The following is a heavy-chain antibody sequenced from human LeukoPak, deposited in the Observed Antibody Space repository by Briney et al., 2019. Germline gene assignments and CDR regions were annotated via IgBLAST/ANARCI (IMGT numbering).Heavy chain of an antibody. CDR2: ISGRGEST. CDR3: AALGVGAY. V-gene: IGHV3-23*01. CDR1: GFTFTSYV. J-gene: IGHJ4*02. D-gene: IGHD3-16*01. Sequence: GGSLRLSCAASGFTFTSYVMSGVRQAPGKGVGWGSCISGRGESTHFADSAKGGFTISRHNSKTTLSLQMNSLSAEDTAVYYCAALGVGAYWGQGTLVTVSS.